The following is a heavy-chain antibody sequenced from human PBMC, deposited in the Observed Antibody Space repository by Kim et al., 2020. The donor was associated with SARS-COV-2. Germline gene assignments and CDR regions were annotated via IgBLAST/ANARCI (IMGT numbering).Heavy chain of an antibody. CDR3: ARDRLYGSGSYPDY. CDR2: ISSSSSYT. CDR1: GFTFSDYY. Sequence: GGSLRLSCAASGFTFSDYYMSWIRQAPGKGLEWVSYISSSSSYTNYADSVKGRFTISRDNAKNSLYLQMNSLRAEDTAVYYCARDRLYGSGSYPDYWGQGTLVTVSS. J-gene: IGHJ4*02. D-gene: IGHD3-10*01. V-gene: IGHV3-11*05.